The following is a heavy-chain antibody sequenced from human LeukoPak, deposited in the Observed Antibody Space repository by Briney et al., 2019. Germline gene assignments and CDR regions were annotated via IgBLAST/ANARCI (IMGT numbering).Heavy chain of an antibody. Sequence: PSETLSLTCTVSGGSISSHYWSWIRQPPGKGLEWIGYIYYSGSTNYNPSLKSRVTISVDTSKNQFSLKLSSVTAADTAVYYCARYVVVTAYFDYWGQGTLVTVSS. D-gene: IGHD2-21*02. CDR3: ARYVVVTAYFDY. V-gene: IGHV4-59*11. J-gene: IGHJ4*02. CDR2: IYYSGST. CDR1: GGSISSHY.